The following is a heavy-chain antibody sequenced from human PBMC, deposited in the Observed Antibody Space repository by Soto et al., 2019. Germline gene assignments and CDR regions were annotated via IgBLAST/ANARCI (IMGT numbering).Heavy chain of an antibody. Sequence: QVQLVQSGAEVKKPGSSVKVSCKASGGTFSSYAISWVRQAPGQGLEWMGGFIPSFGTANYAQKFQGRVTITADESTSTAYMELSRLRAEDTAVYYCARDLCSSTSCYGNYYYGMDVWCQGTTVTVSS. CDR3: ARDLCSSTSCYGNYYYGMDV. J-gene: IGHJ6*02. D-gene: IGHD2-2*01. CDR1: GGTFSSYA. V-gene: IGHV1-69*01. CDR2: FIPSFGTA.